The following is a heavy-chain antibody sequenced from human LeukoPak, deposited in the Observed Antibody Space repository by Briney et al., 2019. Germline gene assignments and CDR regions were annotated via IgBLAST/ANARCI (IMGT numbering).Heavy chain of an antibody. J-gene: IGHJ4*02. CDR1: GGSISNHY. Sequence: PSETLSLTCAVSGGSISNHYWSWVRQPPGKGLEWIGYIYYSGSTSYNPSLRGRVTISVDTPKSQFSLKLNSVTAADTAVYYCARYGSESPKHFDYWGQGTLVTVSS. CDR3: ARYGSESPKHFDY. V-gene: IGHV4-59*08. D-gene: IGHD3-10*01. CDR2: IYYSGST.